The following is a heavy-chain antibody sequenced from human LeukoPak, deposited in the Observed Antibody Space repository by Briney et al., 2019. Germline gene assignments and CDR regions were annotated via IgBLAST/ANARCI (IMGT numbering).Heavy chain of an antibody. J-gene: IGHJ6*03. CDR1: GFSFSSYE. CDR3: ARGSNLPPDDYYYYYINV. Sequence: PGGSLRLSCAASGFSFSSYEMKGVRQAPGKGLEWVSYISSSGSTIYYADSVKGRFTISRDNAKNSLYLQMNSLRAEDTAVYYCARGSNLPPDDYYYYYINVWGKGTTVTVSS. V-gene: IGHV3-48*03. CDR2: ISSSGSTI. D-gene: IGHD4-11*01.